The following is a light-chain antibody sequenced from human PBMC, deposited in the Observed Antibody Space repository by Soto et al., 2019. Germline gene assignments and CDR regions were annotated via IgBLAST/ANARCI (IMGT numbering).Light chain of an antibody. CDR2: DAG. V-gene: IGLV3-21*02. CDR3: QVWDSSSDHYV. CDR1: NIGSKP. Sequence: YELTQPPSVSVAPGQTARITCGEDNIGSKPVHWYQHKPGQAPVLVVYDAGDRPSGIPERFSGSKSGNTATLTVSRVEDGDEADYYCQVWDSSSDHYVFGSGTKVTVL. J-gene: IGLJ1*01.